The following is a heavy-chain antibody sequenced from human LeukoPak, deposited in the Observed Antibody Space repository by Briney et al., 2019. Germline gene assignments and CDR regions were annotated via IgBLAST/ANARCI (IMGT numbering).Heavy chain of an antibody. D-gene: IGHD2-21*01. CDR1: GYTFTTYT. J-gene: IGHJ4*02. V-gene: IGHV1-8*02. CDR3: ARADEAVMVVPHY. Sequence: GASVKVSCKASGYTFTTYTIHWVRQATGQGLEWMGWRNPNSGNTGYAQKFQGRVTMTRNTSISTAYMELSSLRSEDTAVYYCARADEAVMVVPHYWGQGTLVTVSS. CDR2: RNPNSGNT.